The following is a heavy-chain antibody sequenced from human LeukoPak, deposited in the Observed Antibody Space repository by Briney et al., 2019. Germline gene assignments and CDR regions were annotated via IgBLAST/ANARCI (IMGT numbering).Heavy chain of an antibody. CDR2: INAGNGNT. Sequence: ASVKVSCKASGGTFSSYAISWVRQAPGQGLEWMGWINAGNGNTKYSQKFQGRVTITRDTSASTAYMELSSLRSEDTAVYYCARDLHSSSIAPAYYYYYGMDVWGQGTTVTVSS. CDR3: ARDLHSSSIAPAYYYYYGMDV. J-gene: IGHJ6*02. V-gene: IGHV1-3*01. CDR1: GGTFSSYA. D-gene: IGHD6-6*01.